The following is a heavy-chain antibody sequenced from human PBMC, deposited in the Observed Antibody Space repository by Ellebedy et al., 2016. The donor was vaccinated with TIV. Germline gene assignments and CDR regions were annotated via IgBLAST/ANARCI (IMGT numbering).Heavy chain of an antibody. CDR3: ARATSVMTPKMLDY. D-gene: IGHD4-17*01. CDR2: IGSSSTHT. Sequence: GESLKISCAASGFTFSDYYMNWLRQAPGKGLEWVSYIGSSSTHTNYADSVKGRFTISGENAKNSLYLQMDSLRADDTAVYYCARATSVMTPKMLDYWGQGTLVTVSS. V-gene: IGHV3-11*06. J-gene: IGHJ4*02. CDR1: GFTFSDYY.